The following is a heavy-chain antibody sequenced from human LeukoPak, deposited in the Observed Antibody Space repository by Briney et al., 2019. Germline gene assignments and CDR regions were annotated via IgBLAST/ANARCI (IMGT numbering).Heavy chain of an antibody. Sequence: SETLSLTCTVSGGSFSSGSYYWSWIRQPPGKGLEWIGYIYYSGSTNYNPSLKSRVTISVDTSKNQFSLKLSSVTAADTAVYYCARDRRLGYCSGGSCYEYYFDYWGQGTLVTVSS. CDR3: ARDRRLGYCSGGSCYEYYFDY. V-gene: IGHV4-61*01. J-gene: IGHJ4*02. CDR1: GGSFSSGSYY. D-gene: IGHD2-15*01. CDR2: IYYSGST.